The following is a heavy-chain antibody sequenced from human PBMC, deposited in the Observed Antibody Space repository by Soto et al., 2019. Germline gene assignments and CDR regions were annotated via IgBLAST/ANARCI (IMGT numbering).Heavy chain of an antibody. Sequence: GGSLRLSCAASGFTFSTYNMNWVRQAPGKGLEWVSSISSSTSYIYYADSVKGRFTISRDNAKNSLYLQMNSLRAEDTAVYYCARVRRSDGDSSGWYDYWGQGTLVTSPQ. CDR1: GFTFSTYN. D-gene: IGHD6-19*01. V-gene: IGHV3-21*01. J-gene: IGHJ4*02. CDR3: ARVRRSDGDSSGWYDY. CDR2: ISSSTSYI.